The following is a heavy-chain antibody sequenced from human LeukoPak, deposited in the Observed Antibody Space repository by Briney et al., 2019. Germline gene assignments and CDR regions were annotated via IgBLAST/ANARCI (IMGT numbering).Heavy chain of an antibody. CDR3: AKLGTTSVTTGY. D-gene: IGHD4-17*01. CDR2: ISYDGSNK. V-gene: IGHV3-30*18. J-gene: IGHJ4*02. Sequence: GGSLRLSCAASGFTFSNHWMHWVRQAPGKGLEWVAVISYDGSNKYYADSVKGRFTISRDNSKNTLYLQMNSLRGEDTAVYYCAKLGTTSVTTGYWGQGTLVTVSS. CDR1: GFTFSNHW.